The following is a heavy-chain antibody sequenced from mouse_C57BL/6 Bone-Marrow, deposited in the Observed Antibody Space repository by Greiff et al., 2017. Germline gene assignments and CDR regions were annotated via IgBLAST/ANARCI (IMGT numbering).Heavy chain of an antibody. V-gene: IGHV1-63*01. CDR2: IYPGGGYT. Sequence: QVHVKQSGAELVRPGTSVKMSCKASGYTFTNYWIGWAKQRPGHGLEWIGDIYPGGGYTNYNEKFKGKATLTADKSSSTAYMQFSRLTSEDSAIYYCARSGDGYYFYWYFDVWGTGTTVTVSS. J-gene: IGHJ1*03. CDR1: GYTFTNYW. D-gene: IGHD2-3*01. CDR3: ARSGDGYYFYWYFDV.